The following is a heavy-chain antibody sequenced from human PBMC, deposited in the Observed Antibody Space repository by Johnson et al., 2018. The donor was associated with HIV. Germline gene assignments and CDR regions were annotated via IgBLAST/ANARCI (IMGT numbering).Heavy chain of an antibody. D-gene: IGHD6-13*01. Sequence: QVQLVESGGGVVQPGRSLRLSCAASGFTFSSYALHWVRQAPGKGLEWVAVISYDGSNIYYADSVKGRFTISRDNSKNTLYLQMNSLRPEDTAVYYCARDARYSRSCPDAFDIWGQGTMVTVSP. J-gene: IGHJ3*02. CDR1: GFTFSSYA. CDR3: ARDARYSRSCPDAFDI. CDR2: ISYDGSNI. V-gene: IGHV3-30-3*01.